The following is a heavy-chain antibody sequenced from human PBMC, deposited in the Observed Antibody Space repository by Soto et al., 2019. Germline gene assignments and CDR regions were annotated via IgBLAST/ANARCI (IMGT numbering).Heavy chain of an antibody. Sequence: GGSLRLSCAASGFTFSSYSMNWVRQAPGKGLEWVSSISSSSSYIYYADSVKGRFTISRDNAKNSLYLQMNSLRAEDTAVYYCARGQLELDYYFDYWGQGTLVTVSS. CDR2: ISSSSSYI. J-gene: IGHJ4*02. CDR3: ARGQLELDYYFDY. D-gene: IGHD1-1*01. V-gene: IGHV3-21*01. CDR1: GFTFSSYS.